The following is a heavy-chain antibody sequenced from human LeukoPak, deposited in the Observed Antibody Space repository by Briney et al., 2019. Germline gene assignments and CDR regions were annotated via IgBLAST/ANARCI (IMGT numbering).Heavy chain of an antibody. CDR3: AKEMALGIAVAGFFDF. D-gene: IGHD6-19*01. CDR2: ISASGGSS. J-gene: IGHJ4*02. CDR1: GFXFSNDA. V-gene: IGHV3-23*01. Sequence: GGSLRLSCAASGFXFSNDAINWVRQAPGKGLEWVSAISASGGSSYYADSVRDRFTISRDNSKNMLYLKMSSLRAEDTAVYYCAKEMALGIAVAGFFDFWGQGTLVTVSS.